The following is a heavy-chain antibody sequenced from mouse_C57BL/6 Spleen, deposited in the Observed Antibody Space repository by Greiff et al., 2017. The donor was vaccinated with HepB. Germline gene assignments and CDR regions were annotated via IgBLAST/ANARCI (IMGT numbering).Heavy chain of an antibody. CDR1: GYTFTSYW. CDR2: IDPSDSYT. Sequence: QVHVKQSGAELVRPGTSVKLSCKASGYTFTSYWMHWVKQRPGQGLEWIGVIDPSDSYTNYNQKFKGKATLTVDTSSSTAYMQLSSLTSEDSAVYYCAGGSSLRAMDYWGQGTSVTVSS. CDR3: AGGSSLRAMDY. V-gene: IGHV1-59*01. J-gene: IGHJ4*01. D-gene: IGHD1-1*01.